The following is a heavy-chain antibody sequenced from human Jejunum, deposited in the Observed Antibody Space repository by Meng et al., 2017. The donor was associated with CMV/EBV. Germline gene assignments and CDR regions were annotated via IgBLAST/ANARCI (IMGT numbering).Heavy chain of an antibody. V-gene: IGHV6-1*01. Sequence: QGELPQSSPGLVKPSQTLSLTCAISGDSVSSNSAAWNWIRQSPSRGLEWLGRIYYRSKYYNDYALSVKSRITINPDTSKNQFSLQLNSVTPEDTAIHYCARDWGDVRGGFDFWGQGTLVTVSS. J-gene: IGHJ4*02. CDR2: IYYRSKYYN. CDR3: ARDWGDVRGGFDF. CDR1: GDSVSSNSAA. D-gene: IGHD3-10*02.